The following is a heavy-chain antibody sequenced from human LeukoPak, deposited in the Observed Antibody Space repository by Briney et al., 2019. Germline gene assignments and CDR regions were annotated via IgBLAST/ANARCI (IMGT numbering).Heavy chain of an antibody. CDR3: ASRYSSGWWHPHDY. J-gene: IGHJ4*02. CDR1: GGSFSGYY. D-gene: IGHD6-19*01. V-gene: IGHV4-34*01. CDR2: INHSGST. Sequence: KSSETLSLTCAVYGGSFSGYYWSWIRQPPGKGLEWIGEINHSGSTNYNPSLKSRVTISVDTSKNQFSLKLSSVTAADTAVYYCASRYSSGWWHPHDYWGQGTLVTVSS.